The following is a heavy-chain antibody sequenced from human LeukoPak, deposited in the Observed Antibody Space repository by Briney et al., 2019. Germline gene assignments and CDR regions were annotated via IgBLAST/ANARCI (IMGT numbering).Heavy chain of an antibody. Sequence: GGSLRLSCGASGFTFSSYAMIWVRQTPGRGLEWVAGVSPSGGRTIYADSAEGRFTISRDISNDTVYLQLSSLRAEDSALYYCAKVRGVYCSSPACYYYDAWGQGTPVTVSS. CDR1: GFTFSSYA. J-gene: IGHJ4*02. V-gene: IGHV3-23*01. CDR2: VSPSGGRT. CDR3: AKVRGVYCSSPACYYYDA. D-gene: IGHD2-2*01.